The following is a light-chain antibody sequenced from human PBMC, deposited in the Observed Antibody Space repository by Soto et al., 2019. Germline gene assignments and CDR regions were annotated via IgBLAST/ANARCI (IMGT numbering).Light chain of an antibody. J-gene: IGLJ1*01. Sequence: QSVLTQPPSVSGSPGQSVTISCTGTSSAVGGYNRVSWYQQYPGKAPKLMIYDVSKRPSGVPGRFSGSKSGTTASLTISGFQPEDEADYYCCSYAGSYTYVFGSGTKVTVL. CDR3: CSYAGSYTYV. CDR2: DVS. CDR1: SSAVGGYNR. V-gene: IGLV2-11*01.